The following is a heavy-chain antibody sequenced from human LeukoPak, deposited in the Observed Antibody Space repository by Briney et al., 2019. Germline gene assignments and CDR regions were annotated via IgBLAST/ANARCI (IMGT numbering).Heavy chain of an antibody. J-gene: IGHJ4*02. CDR1: GGSISSYY. CDR2: IYNSGST. D-gene: IGHD1-14*01. V-gene: IGHV4-59*08. Sequence: SETLSLTCTVSGGSISSYYGSWIRQPPGKGLEWIGYIYNSGSTNYNPSLKSRVTISVDTSKNQFSLKLSSVTAADTAVYYCARQSPPYKYYFDYWGQGTLVTVSS. CDR3: ARQSPPYKYYFDY.